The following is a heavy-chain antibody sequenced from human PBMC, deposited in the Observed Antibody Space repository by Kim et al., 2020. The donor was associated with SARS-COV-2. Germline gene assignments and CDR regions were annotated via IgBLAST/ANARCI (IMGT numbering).Heavy chain of an antibody. V-gene: IGHV3-23*01. D-gene: IGHD4-17*01. CDR3: AENDYGDYTPIHLFDY. J-gene: IGHJ4*02. Sequence: SVKCRFTISRDNSKNTLYLQMNSLRAEDTAVYYCAENDYGDYTPIHLFDYWGQGTLVTVSS.